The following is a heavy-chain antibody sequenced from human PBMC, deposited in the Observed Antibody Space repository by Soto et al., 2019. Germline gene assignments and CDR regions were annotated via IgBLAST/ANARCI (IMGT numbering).Heavy chain of an antibody. CDR2: IYWDDDK. Sequence: SGPTLVKPTQTLTLTCTFSGFSLSTSGVGVGWIRQPPGKALEWLALIYWDDDKRYSPSLKSRLTITKETSKNQVVLTMTNMDLVDTATYYCARTHSSSPPFDYWGQGTLVTVSS. J-gene: IGHJ4*02. CDR3: ARTHSSSPPFDY. V-gene: IGHV2-5*02. CDR1: GFSLSTSGVG. D-gene: IGHD6-13*01.